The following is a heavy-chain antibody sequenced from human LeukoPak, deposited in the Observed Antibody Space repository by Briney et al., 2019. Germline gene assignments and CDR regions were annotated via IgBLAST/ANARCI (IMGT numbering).Heavy chain of an antibody. D-gene: IGHD3-22*01. CDR3: ARDLTPPDYYDSSGYYHAGYFDY. Sequence: ASVKDSCKASGYTFTSYGISWVRQAPGQGLEWMGWISAYNGNTYYAQKLQGRVTMTTDTSTSTAYMELRSLRSDDTAVYYCARDLTPPDYYDSSGYYHAGYFDYWGQGTLVTVSS. CDR1: GYTFTSYG. V-gene: IGHV1-18*01. J-gene: IGHJ4*02. CDR2: ISAYNGNT.